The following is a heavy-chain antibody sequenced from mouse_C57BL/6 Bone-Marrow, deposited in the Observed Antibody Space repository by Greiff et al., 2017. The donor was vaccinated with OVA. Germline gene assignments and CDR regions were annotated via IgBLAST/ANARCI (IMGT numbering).Heavy chain of an antibody. Sequence: QVQLQQSGAELVKPGASVKLSCKASGYTFTEYTIHWVKQRSGQGLEWIGWFYPGSGSIKYNENFKDKATLTADKSSSTVYMELSRLTSEDSAVYFGARHGPPLDYDYDYFDYWGQGTTLTVSS. CDR1: GYTFTEYT. V-gene: IGHV1-62-2*01. D-gene: IGHD2-4*01. CDR2: FYPGSGSI. CDR3: ARHGPPLDYDYDYFDY. J-gene: IGHJ2*01.